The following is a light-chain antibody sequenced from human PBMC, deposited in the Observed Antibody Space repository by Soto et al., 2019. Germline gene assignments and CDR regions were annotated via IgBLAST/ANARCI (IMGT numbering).Light chain of an antibody. CDR1: QSIGNS. J-gene: IGKJ2*01. CDR3: LQHNSFPHT. V-gene: IGKV3-11*01. Sequence: TVLTQSPATLSLSPGERATLSCKASQSIGNSLGWFQQKPGQAPRLLIDDAFNRATGIPSRFSGSGSGTEFTLTISSLQPEDFATYFCLQHNSFPHTFGQGTRLEIK. CDR2: DAF.